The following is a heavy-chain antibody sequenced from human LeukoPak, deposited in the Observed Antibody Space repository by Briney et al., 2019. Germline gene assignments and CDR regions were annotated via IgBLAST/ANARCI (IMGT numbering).Heavy chain of an antibody. V-gene: IGHV4-4*07. J-gene: IGHJ5*02. CDR1: GGSISSYY. CDR3: ARDILTIFGVGGWFDP. Sequence: PSGPPSLTCTVSGGSISSYYWSWIRQPAGKGLEWIGRIYTSGSTNYNPFLKSRVTMSVDTSKNQFSLKLSSVTAADTAVYYCARDILTIFGVGGWFDPWGQGTLVTVSS. CDR2: IYTSGST. D-gene: IGHD3-3*01.